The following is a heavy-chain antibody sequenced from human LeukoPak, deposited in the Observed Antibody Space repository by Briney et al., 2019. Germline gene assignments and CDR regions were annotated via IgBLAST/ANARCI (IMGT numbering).Heavy chain of an antibody. V-gene: IGHV3-21*04. CDR1: GFTFSSYS. CDR3: ARGRGSPYYFDC. Sequence: GGSLRLSCAASGFTFSSYSMNWVRQAPGKGLEWVSSISSRSSYIYYADSVKGRFTISRDNSKNTLCLQLNSLRAEDTAVYYCARGRGSPYYFDCWGQGTLVTVSS. D-gene: IGHD1-26*01. CDR2: ISSRSSYI. J-gene: IGHJ4*02.